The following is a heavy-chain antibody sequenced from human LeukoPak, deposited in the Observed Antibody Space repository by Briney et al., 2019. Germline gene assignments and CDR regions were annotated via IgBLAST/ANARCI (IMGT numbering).Heavy chain of an antibody. V-gene: IGHV3-7*01. Sequence: GGSLRLSCAASGFTFSRSWMSWVRQAPGKGLEWVANIKQDGSKKYYVDSVKGRFTISRDNAKNSLYLQMNSLRAEDTAVYYCARDYDHYMDVWGIGTTVTVSS. CDR3: ARDYDHYMDV. CDR1: GFTFSRSW. J-gene: IGHJ6*03. CDR2: IKQDGSKK.